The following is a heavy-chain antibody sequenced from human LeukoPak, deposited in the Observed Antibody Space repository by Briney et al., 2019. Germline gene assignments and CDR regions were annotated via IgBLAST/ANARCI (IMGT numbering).Heavy chain of an antibody. Sequence: GGSLRLSCAASGFTFSKYWMLWVSQAPGKGLESVSRINTDGTVTTYADSVKGRFTVSRDNADNTMFLRMNSVRDEDTAVYYCATKQWLAPPPDSWGQGTPVTVSS. D-gene: IGHD6-19*01. CDR3: ATKQWLAPPPDS. V-gene: IGHV3-74*01. CDR1: GFTFSKYW. J-gene: IGHJ4*02. CDR2: INTDGTVT.